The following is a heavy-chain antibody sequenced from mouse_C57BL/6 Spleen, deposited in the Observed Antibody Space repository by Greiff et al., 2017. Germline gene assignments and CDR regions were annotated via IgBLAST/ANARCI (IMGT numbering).Heavy chain of an antibody. CDR2: IYPRSGNT. V-gene: IGHV1-81*01. Sequence: VQLQQSGAELARPGASVKLSCKASGYTFTSYGISWVKQRTGPGLEWIGEIYPRSGNTYYNEKFKGKATLTADKSSSTAYMELRSLTSEDSAVYFCARSEGDDYDPCAIDYWGQGTSVTVSS. CDR1: GYTFTSYG. J-gene: IGHJ4*01. CDR3: ARSEGDDYDPCAIDY. D-gene: IGHD2-4*01.